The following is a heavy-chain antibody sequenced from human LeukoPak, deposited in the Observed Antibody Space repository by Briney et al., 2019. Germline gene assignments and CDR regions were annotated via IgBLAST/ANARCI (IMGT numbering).Heavy chain of an antibody. J-gene: IGHJ5*02. CDR2: IWYDGGNK. CDR3: VRDYSKRDGPDNWFDP. V-gene: IGHV3-33*01. CDR1: GFAFSTYG. D-gene: IGHD2-15*01. Sequence: GRSLRLSCAASGFAFSTYGMHWVRQAPGKGLEWVATIWYDGGNKYYADSVKGRFTISRDNSKNTLYLQLNSLGAEDTALYYCVRDYSKRDGPDNWFDPWGQGTLVTVSS.